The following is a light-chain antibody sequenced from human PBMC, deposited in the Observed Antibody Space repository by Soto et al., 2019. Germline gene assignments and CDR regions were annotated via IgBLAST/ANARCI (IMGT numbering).Light chain of an antibody. J-gene: IGLJ1*01. CDR2: SDD. CDR1: SSNIGSNY. V-gene: IGLV1-44*01. CDR3: AAWNDNPNGPGYV. Sequence: QSVLTQPPSASGTPGQRVTISCSGSSSNIGSNYVNWYQHLPGTAPNLLIYSDDQRPSGVPDRFSGSKSGTSASLAISGLQSEDEADYFCAAWNDNPNGPGYVFGTGTKVTV.